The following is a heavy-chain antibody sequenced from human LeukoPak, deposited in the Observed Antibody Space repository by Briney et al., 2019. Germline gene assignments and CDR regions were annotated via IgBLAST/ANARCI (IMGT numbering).Heavy chain of an antibody. CDR3: AGTSWIQLWLFDY. D-gene: IGHD5-18*01. CDR2: ISGIGGST. CDR1: GFTFSSYA. J-gene: IGHJ4*02. V-gene: IGHV3-23*01. Sequence: QSGGSLRLSCAASGFTFSSYAMSWVRQAPGKGLEWVSAISGIGGSTYYADSVKGRFTISRDNSKNTLYLQMNSLRAEDTAVYYCAGTSWIQLWLFDYWGQGTLVTVSS.